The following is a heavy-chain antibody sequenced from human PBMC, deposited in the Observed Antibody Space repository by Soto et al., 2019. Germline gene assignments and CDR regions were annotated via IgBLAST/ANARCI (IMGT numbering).Heavy chain of an antibody. V-gene: IGHV4-34*01. Sequence: SETLSLTCAVYGGSFSGYYWSWIRQPPGKGLEWIGEINHSGSTNYNPSLKSRVTISVDTSKNQFSLKLSSVTAADTAVYYCARGKGRYCSSTSCSIWFDPWGQGTLVTVSS. D-gene: IGHD2-2*01. CDR2: INHSGST. CDR3: ARGKGRYCSSTSCSIWFDP. CDR1: GGSFSGYY. J-gene: IGHJ5*02.